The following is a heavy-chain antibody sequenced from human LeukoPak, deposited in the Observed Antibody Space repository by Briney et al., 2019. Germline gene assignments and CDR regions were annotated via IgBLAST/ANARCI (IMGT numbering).Heavy chain of an antibody. Sequence: PSETLSLTCTVSGGSISSSSYYWGWIRQPPGKGLEWIGSIYYSGSTYYNPSLKSRVTISVDTSKNQFSLKLSSVTAADTAVYYCARFGSGWWYNDYWGQGTLVTVSS. CDR2: IYYSGST. CDR1: GGSISSSSYY. J-gene: IGHJ4*02. V-gene: IGHV4-39*07. D-gene: IGHD6-19*01. CDR3: ARFGSGWWYNDY.